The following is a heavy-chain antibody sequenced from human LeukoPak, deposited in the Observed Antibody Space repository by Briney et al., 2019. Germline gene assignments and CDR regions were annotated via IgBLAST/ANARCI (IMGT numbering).Heavy chain of an antibody. Sequence: SETLSLTCAVYGGSFSGYYWSWIRQPPGKGLEWIGEINHSGSTNYNPSLKSRVTISVDTSKNQFSLKLSSVTAADTAVYYCARVWPPDYWGQGTLVTVSS. CDR3: ARVWPPDY. CDR2: INHSGST. CDR1: GGSFSGYY. V-gene: IGHV4-34*01. J-gene: IGHJ4*02. D-gene: IGHD3-16*01.